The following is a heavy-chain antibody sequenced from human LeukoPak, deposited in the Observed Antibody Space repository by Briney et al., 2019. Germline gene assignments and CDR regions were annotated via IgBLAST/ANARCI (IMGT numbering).Heavy chain of an antibody. CDR2: IYYSGST. J-gene: IGHJ4*02. Sequence: SETLSLTCTVSGGSISSYYWSWIRQPPGKGLEWIGYIYYSGSTNYNPSLKSRVTISVDTSKNQFSLKLSSVTAADTAVYYCATGGSGGYYALDYWGQGTLVTVSS. V-gene: IGHV4-59*01. CDR3: ATGGSGGYYALDY. D-gene: IGHD1-26*01. CDR1: GGSISSYY.